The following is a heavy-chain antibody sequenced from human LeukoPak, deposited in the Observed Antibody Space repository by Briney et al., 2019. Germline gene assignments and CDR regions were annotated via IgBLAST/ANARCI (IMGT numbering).Heavy chain of an antibody. CDR3: ARDWRYSSSSRDYYGMDV. J-gene: IGHJ6*02. Sequence: PGGSLRLSCAASGFSFSTYWMHWVRQAPGKGLVWVSRISGDGSSTNYADSVKGRFTISRDNAKNSLYLQMNSLRAEDTAVYYCARDWRYSSSSRDYYGMDVWGQGTTVTVSS. CDR1: GFSFSTYW. CDR2: ISGDGSST. V-gene: IGHV3-74*01. D-gene: IGHD6-6*01.